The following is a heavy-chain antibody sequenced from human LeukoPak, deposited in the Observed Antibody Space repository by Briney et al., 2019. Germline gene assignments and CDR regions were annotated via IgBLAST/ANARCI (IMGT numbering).Heavy chain of an antibody. V-gene: IGHV4-34*01. Sequence: SETLSLTCAVYGGSFSGSYWSWIRQPPGKGLEWIGEIHPSGITNYNPSLKSRVTISVDTSKNQFSLKLSSVTAADTAVYYCAREAEGYYDRQFDYWGQGTLVTVSS. D-gene: IGHD3-22*01. CDR3: AREAEGYYDRQFDY. CDR1: GGSFSGSY. CDR2: IHPSGIT. J-gene: IGHJ4*02.